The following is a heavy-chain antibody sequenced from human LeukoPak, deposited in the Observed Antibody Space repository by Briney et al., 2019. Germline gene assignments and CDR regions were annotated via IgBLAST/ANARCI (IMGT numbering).Heavy chain of an antibody. Sequence: RPGSSLRLSCAASGFTFSSYAMHWVRQAPGKGLEWVAVISYDGSNKYYADSVKGRFTISRDNSKNTLYLQMNSLRAEDTAVYYCARDALGYSSSWSPDYWGQGTLVTVSS. CDR3: ARDALGYSSSWSPDY. CDR1: GFTFSSYA. D-gene: IGHD6-13*01. CDR2: ISYDGSNK. V-gene: IGHV3-30*01. J-gene: IGHJ4*02.